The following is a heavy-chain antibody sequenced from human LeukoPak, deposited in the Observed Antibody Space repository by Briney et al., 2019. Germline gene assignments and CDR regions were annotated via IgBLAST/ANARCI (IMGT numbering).Heavy chain of an antibody. CDR3: ARGLATIGNFDY. V-gene: IGHV4-39*07. Sequence: SETLSLTCTVSGGSISSSSYYWGWIRQPPGKGLEWIGSIYYSGSTYYNPSLKSRVTISVDTSKNQFSLKLSSVTAADPAVYYCARGLATIGNFDYWGQGTLVTVSS. CDR1: GGSISSSSYY. D-gene: IGHD5-24*01. CDR2: IYYSGST. J-gene: IGHJ4*02.